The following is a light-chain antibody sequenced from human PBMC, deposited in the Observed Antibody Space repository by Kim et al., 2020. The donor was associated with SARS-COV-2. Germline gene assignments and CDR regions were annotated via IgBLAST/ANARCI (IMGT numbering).Light chain of an antibody. CDR3: QAWDSSTAV. V-gene: IGLV3-1*01. CDR2: HDS. CDR1: KLGDKY. J-gene: IGLJ2*01. Sequence: SYELTQPPSVSVSPGQTASITCSGDKLGDKYACWYQQKPGQSPVLVIYHDSKRPSGIPERFSGSNSGNTATLTISGTQAMDEADYSCQAWDSSTAVFGGGTQLAVL.